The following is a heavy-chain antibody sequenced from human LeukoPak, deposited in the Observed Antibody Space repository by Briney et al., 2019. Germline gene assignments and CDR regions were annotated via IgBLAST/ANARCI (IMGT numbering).Heavy chain of an antibody. Sequence: GGSLRLSCAASGFTFSSYWMHWVRQAPGKGLVWVSRINSDGSNTSYADSVKGRFTISRDNAKNTLYLQMNSLRAEDTAVYYCARDPGIAAVDYWGQGTLVTVSS. CDR1: GFTFSSYW. CDR3: ARDPGIAAVDY. V-gene: IGHV3-74*01. D-gene: IGHD6-13*01. CDR2: INSDGSNT. J-gene: IGHJ4*02.